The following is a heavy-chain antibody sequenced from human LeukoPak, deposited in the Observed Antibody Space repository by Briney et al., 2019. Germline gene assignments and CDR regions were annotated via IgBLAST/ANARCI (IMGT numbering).Heavy chain of an antibody. V-gene: IGHV1-2*02. CDR3: ARVVTGTASLRAFDI. CDR1: GYTFTGYY. D-gene: IGHD1-7*01. Sequence: ASVKVSCKASGYTFTGYYMHWVRQAPGQGLEWMGWINPNSGGTNYAQKFQGRVTMTRDTSISTAYMELSRLRSDDTAVYYCARVVTGTASLRAFDIWGQGTMVTVSS. CDR2: INPNSGGT. J-gene: IGHJ3*02.